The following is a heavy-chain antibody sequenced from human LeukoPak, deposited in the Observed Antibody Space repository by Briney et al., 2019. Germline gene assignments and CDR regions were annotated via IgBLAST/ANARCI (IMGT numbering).Heavy chain of an antibody. CDR2: IRYDGSNK. J-gene: IGHJ4*02. Sequence: GGSLRLSCEASGFTFSSYGMHWVRQAPGKGLEWVAFIRYDGSNKYYADSVKGRFTISRDNSKNTLYLQMNSLRAEDTAVYYCAKQGYYGSGSYDYFDYWGQGTLVTVSS. D-gene: IGHD3-10*01. CDR1: GFTFSSYG. CDR3: AKQGYYGSGSYDYFDY. V-gene: IGHV3-30*02.